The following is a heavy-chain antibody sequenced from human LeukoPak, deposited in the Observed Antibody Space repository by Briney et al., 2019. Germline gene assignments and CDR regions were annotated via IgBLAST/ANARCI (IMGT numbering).Heavy chain of an antibody. J-gene: IGHJ4*02. CDR1: GVSISGYY. CDR3: ARARDSSGFPFDY. CDR2: FYYSGST. V-gene: IGHV4-59*01. D-gene: IGHD3-22*01. Sequence: PETLSLTCTVSGVSISGYYWNWIRQPPGKGLEWIGHFYYSGSTNYHPSLKSRVTISVDTSKNQFSLKLSSVTAADTAIYYCARARDSSGFPFDYWGQGTLVTVSS.